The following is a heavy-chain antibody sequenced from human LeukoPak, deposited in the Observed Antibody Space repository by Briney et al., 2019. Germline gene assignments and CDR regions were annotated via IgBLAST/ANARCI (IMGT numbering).Heavy chain of an antibody. CDR2: INPSGGST. CDR3: ATGTPPPLYSSGWYPMRA. V-gene: IGHV1-46*01. CDR1: GYTFTSYY. J-gene: IGHJ5*02. D-gene: IGHD6-19*01. Sequence: ASVKVSCKASGYTFTSYYMHWVRQAPGQGLEWMGIINPSGGSTSYAQKFQGRVTMTRDMSTSTAYMELSSLRSEDTAVYYCATGTPPPLYSSGWYPMRAWGQGTLVTVSS.